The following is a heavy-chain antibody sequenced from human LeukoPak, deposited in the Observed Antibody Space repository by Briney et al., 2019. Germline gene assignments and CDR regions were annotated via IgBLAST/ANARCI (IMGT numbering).Heavy chain of an antibody. CDR3: AKVPRWGAAAGTIDY. CDR2: ISGSGGST. Sequence: GGSLRLSCAASGFTFSSYTMRWVRQAPGKGLEWVSAISGSGGSTYYADSVKGRFTISRDNSKNTLYLQMNSLRAEDTAVYYCAKVPRWGAAAGTIDYWGQGTLVTVSS. V-gene: IGHV3-23*01. J-gene: IGHJ4*02. CDR1: GFTFSSYT. D-gene: IGHD6-13*01.